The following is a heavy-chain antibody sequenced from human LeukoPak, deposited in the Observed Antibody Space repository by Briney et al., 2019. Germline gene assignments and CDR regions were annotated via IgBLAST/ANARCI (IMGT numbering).Heavy chain of an antibody. J-gene: IGHJ4*02. V-gene: IGHV1-69*06. CDR1: GGTFSSYA. D-gene: IGHD6-19*01. CDR3: ARVAVAGYFDY. CDR2: IIPIFGTA. Sequence: ASVKVSCKASGGTFSSYAISWVRQAPGQGLEWMGGIIPIFGTANYAQKFQGRVTITADKSTSTAYMELSGLRSEDTAVYYCARVAVAGYFDYWGQGTLVTVSS.